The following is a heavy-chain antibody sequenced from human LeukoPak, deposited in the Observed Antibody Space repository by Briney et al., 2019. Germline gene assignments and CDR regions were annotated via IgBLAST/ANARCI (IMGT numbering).Heavy chain of an antibody. Sequence: GGSLKISCKGSGYSFTSYWIGWVRQMPGKGLEWMWIIYPGDSDTRYSPSFQGQVTISADKSISTAYLQWSSLKASDTAMYYCARQRAHATRDAFDIWGQGTMVTVSS. V-gene: IGHV5-51*01. CDR2: IYPGDSDT. J-gene: IGHJ3*02. CDR1: GYSFTSYW. CDR3: ARQRAHATRDAFDI.